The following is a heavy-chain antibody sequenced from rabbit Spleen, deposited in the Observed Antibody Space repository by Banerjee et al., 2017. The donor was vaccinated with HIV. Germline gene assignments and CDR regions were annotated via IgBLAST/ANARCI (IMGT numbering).Heavy chain of an antibody. CDR1: GFSFSSRYY. CDR2: IYISSGST. D-gene: IGHD8-1*01. CDR3: ARTYNTYAGGGYGGADFNL. V-gene: IGHV1S40*01. Sequence: QSLEESGGDLVKPGASLTLTCTASGFSFSSRYYMCWVRQAPGKGLEWIGCIYISSGSTYYASWAKGRFTITKTSSTTVTLQMTSLTAADTATYFCARTYNTYAGGGYGGADFNLWGQGTLVTVS. J-gene: IGHJ4*01.